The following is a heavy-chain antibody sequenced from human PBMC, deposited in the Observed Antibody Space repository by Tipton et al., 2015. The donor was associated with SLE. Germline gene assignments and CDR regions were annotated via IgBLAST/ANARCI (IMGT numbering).Heavy chain of an antibody. CDR3: TRDRTPDYYYYYMDV. V-gene: IGHV4-39*07. Sequence: TLSLTCIVSGDSISSSSYYWGWIRQPPGRRLEWIGTIYYSGSTYYKLSLKSRVTISVDTSENQFSLGVTSVTAADSAIYYCTRDRTPDYYYYYMDVWGKGTTVTVSS. J-gene: IGHJ6*03. CDR1: GDSISSSSYY. D-gene: IGHD2-15*01. CDR2: IYYSGST.